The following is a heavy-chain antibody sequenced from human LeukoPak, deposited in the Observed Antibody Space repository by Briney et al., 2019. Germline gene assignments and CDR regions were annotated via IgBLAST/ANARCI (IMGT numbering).Heavy chain of an antibody. CDR2: IWYDGSNK. J-gene: IGHJ6*02. CDR1: GFTFSSYG. CDR3: ARDRPRRGSGSSYYYYYGMDV. V-gene: IGHV3-33*01. D-gene: IGHD3-10*01. Sequence: GGSLRLSCAASGFTFSSYGMHWVRQAPGKGLEWVAVIWYDGSNKYYADSVKGRFTISRDNSKNTLYLQMNSLRAEDTAVYYCARDRPRRGSGSSYYYYYGMDVWGQGTTVTVSS.